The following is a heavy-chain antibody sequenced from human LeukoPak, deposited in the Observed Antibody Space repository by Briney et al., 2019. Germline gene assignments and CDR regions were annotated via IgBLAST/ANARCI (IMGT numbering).Heavy chain of an antibody. Sequence: SVKVSCKASGGTFSSYAISWVRQAPGQGLEWMGGIIPIFGTANYAQKFQGRVTITADESTSTAYMELSSLRPEDTAVYYCAQPPYSSSHTNHDAFDIWGQGTMVTVSS. CDR3: AQPPYSSSHTNHDAFDI. V-gene: IGHV1-69*13. CDR1: GGTFSSYA. J-gene: IGHJ3*02. D-gene: IGHD6-13*01. CDR2: IIPIFGTA.